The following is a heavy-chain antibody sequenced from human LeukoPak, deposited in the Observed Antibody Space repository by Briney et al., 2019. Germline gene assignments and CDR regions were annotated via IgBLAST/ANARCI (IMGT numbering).Heavy chain of an antibody. V-gene: IGHV4-34*01. CDR2: INYSGST. CDR1: GGSFSGYY. J-gene: IGHJ4*02. D-gene: IGHD5-24*01. Sequence: PSETLSLTCAVYGGSFSGYYWSWIRQPPGKGLEWIGEINYSGSTNYNPSLKSRVTISVDTSKNQFSLKLSSVTAADTAVYYCARVRRRWLQLFDYWGQETLVTVSS. CDR3: ARVRRRWLQLFDY.